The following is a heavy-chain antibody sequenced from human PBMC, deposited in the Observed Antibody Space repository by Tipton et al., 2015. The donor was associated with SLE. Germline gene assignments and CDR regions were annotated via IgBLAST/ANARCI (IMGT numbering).Heavy chain of an antibody. Sequence: TLSLTCTVSGGSISTSSYYWGWIRQPPGKGLEWIGSLYYSGNTYYNPSLKSRVTISVDTSKNQFSLKLSSVTAADTAVYYCARRNYDSSGYGYFDYWGQGTLVTVSS. CDR2: LYYSGNT. CDR1: GGSISTSSYY. V-gene: IGHV4-39*01. CDR3: ARRNYDSSGYGYFDY. J-gene: IGHJ4*02. D-gene: IGHD3-22*01.